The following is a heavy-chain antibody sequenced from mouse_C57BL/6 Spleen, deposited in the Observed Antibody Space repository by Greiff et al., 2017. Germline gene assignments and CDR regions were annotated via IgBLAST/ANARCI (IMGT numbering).Heavy chain of an antibody. D-gene: IGHD1-1*01. CDR1: GYTFTSSW. CDR3: ARVNYYGSIGSFDC. J-gene: IGHJ2*01. Sequence: QVQLQQPGAELVRPGSSVQLSCKASGYTFTSSWLLWVKQRPIQGLEWIGNIYPSDRESHYNQKFKDKATLTVDKSSSTDYRQLSSLTSADSAVYYCARVNYYGSIGSFDCSGQGATLTVSS. CDR2: IYPSDRES. V-gene: IGHV1-52*01.